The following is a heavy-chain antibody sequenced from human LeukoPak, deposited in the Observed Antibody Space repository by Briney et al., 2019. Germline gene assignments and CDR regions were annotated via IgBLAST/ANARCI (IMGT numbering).Heavy chain of an antibody. Sequence: GGSLRLSCAASGFTFSTYAMSWVCQAPGKGLEWVSVIFSAGTTYYADSVKGRFIISRDNPKNTLFLQMKSLRVEDTAVYYCARDRGGIDYWGQGTLVTVSS. CDR1: GFTFSTYA. CDR3: ARDRGGIDY. V-gene: IGHV3-66*01. J-gene: IGHJ4*02. CDR2: IFSAGTT. D-gene: IGHD3-10*01.